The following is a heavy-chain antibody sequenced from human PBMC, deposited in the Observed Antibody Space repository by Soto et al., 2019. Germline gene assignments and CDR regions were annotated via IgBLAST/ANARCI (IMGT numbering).Heavy chain of an antibody. J-gene: IGHJ4*02. CDR2: IYYLGST. CDR1: GGSMSEYF. CDR3: ARDGYDGSGSPYPAY. V-gene: IGHV4-59*01. Sequence: TSETLSLTCSVSGGSMSEYFWSWIRQSPGKGLEWIGYIYYLGSTDYNPSLKSRVTISVDTSKRQFSLRLTSVTAADTAVYYCARDGYDGSGSPYPAYWGPGTQVTVSS. D-gene: IGHD3-10*01.